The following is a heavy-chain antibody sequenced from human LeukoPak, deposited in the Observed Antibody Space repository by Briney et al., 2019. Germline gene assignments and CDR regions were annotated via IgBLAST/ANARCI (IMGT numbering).Heavy chain of an antibody. CDR1: GGSFSGYY. J-gene: IGHJ6*03. D-gene: IGHD3-10*01. CDR3: ARAPERWYSYGSYTYHYMDV. CDR2: INHSGST. V-gene: IGHV4-34*01. Sequence: SETLSLTCAVYGGSFSGYYWSWIRQPPGKGVEWTGEINHSGSTNYNPSLKSRVTISVDTSKNQFSLKLSSVTAADTAIYYCARAPERWYSYGSYTYHYMDVWGRGTTVTVSS.